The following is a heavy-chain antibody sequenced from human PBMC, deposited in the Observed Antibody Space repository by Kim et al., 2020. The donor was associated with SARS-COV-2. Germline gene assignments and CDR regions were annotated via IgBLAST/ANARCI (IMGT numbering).Heavy chain of an antibody. Sequence: SETLSLTCTVSGDTVSTSDYYWGWIRQYPGRGLEWIGHIFWSGTTFYNPSLESRASLSVDRSKNQFSFTLSSVTAAATAFYYCARTYSFCDNVGVFVYWG. CDR1: GDTVSTSDYY. CDR2: IFWSGTT. J-gene: IGHJ4*01. V-gene: IGHV4-39*07. D-gene: IGHD2-15*01. CDR3: ARTYSFCDNVGVFVY.